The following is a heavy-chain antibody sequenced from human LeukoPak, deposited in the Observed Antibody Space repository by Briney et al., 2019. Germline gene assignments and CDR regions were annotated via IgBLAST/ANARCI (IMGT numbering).Heavy chain of an antibody. D-gene: IGHD3-3*01. J-gene: IGHJ3*02. V-gene: IGHV1-2*02. CDR1: GYSFTNYY. Sequence: ASVKVSCKASGYSFTNYYMHWVRQAPGQGLEWMGWINPNSGGTNYAQKFQGRVTMTRDTSISTAYMELSRLRSDDTAVYYCARVAQSYDFWSGYWAKNAFDIWGQGTMVTVSS. CDR3: ARVAQSYDFWSGYWAKNAFDI. CDR2: INPNSGGT.